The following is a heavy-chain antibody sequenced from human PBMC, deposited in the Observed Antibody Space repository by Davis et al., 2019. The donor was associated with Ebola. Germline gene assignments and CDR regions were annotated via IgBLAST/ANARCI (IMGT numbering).Heavy chain of an antibody. CDR2: YYYTGST. D-gene: IGHD3-10*01. J-gene: IGHJ5*02. Sequence: SETLSLTCAVSGGFVSSGGYSWNWIRQPPGKGLVWIGYYYYTGSTYYNPSLKSRVSISVDTSKNQVSLKLSSVTAADTAVYYCARLYYGSGSYYNWFDPWGQGTLVTVSS. CDR3: ARLYYGSGSYYNWFDP. V-gene: IGHV4-61*08. CDR1: GGFVSSGGYS.